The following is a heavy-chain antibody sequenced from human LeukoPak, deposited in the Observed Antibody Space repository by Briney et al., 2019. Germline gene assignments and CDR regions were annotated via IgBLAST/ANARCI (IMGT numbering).Heavy chain of an antibody. CDR1: GYTFTDDY. Sequence: GASVKVSCKASGYTFTDDYVHWVRQAPGQGLEWMGWINPNSGVTNYAQKFQGRVTMTRDTSISTAYMELSRLRSDDTAVYYRARSILGLARYWGQGTLVTVSS. CDR3: ARSILGLARY. CDR2: INPNSGVT. D-gene: IGHD7-27*01. V-gene: IGHV1-2*02. J-gene: IGHJ4*02.